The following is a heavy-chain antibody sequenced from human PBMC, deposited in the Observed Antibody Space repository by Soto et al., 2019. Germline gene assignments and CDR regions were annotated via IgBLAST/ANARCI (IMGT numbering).Heavy chain of an antibody. CDR2: IKSKTDGGTT. Sequence: PGGSLRLSCAASGFTFSNAWMSWVRQAPGKGLEWVGRIKSKTDGGTTDYAAPVKGRFTISRDDSKNTLYLQMNSLKTEDTAVYYCTTDFYDYIWGSYRSDAFDIWGQGTMVTVSS. V-gene: IGHV3-15*01. CDR1: GFTFSNAW. D-gene: IGHD3-16*02. CDR3: TTDFYDYIWGSYRSDAFDI. J-gene: IGHJ3*02.